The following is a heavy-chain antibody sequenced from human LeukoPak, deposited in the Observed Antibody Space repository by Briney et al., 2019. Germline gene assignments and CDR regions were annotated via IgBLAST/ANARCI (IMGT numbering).Heavy chain of an antibody. CDR2: INSDGSST. D-gene: IGHD3-10*01. J-gene: IGHJ5*02. CDR3: ARDRFTMVRGVIMFGRYNWFDP. Sequence: GSLRLSCAASGFTFSSYWMHWVRQAPGKGLVWVSRINSDGSSTSYADSVKGRFTISRDNAKNTLYLQMNSLRAEDTAVYYCARDRFTMVRGVIMFGRYNWFDPWGQGTLVTVSS. V-gene: IGHV3-74*01. CDR1: GFTFSSYW.